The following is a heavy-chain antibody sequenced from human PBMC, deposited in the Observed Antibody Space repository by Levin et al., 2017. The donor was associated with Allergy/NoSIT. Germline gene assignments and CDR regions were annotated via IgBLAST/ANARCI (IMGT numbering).Heavy chain of an antibody. CDR3: VKGDYAFDH. V-gene: IGHV3-9*01. CDR1: GFTFHDWA. D-gene: IGHD3-16*01. CDR2: ISWDSSGK. Sequence: LSLTCAASGFTFHDWAMHWVRQTPGKGLEWVSAISWDSSGKGYAASVRGRFTISRDNAKNSLYLQMDSLRAEDTALYYCVKGDYAFDHWGQGTLVTVSS. J-gene: IGHJ4*02.